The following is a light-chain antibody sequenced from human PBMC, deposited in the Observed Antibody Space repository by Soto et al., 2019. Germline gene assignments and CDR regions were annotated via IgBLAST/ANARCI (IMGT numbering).Light chain of an antibody. CDR1: SSDVGGYNY. CDR3: SSYTNSRTII. CDR2: DVT. Sequence: QSALTQPASVSGSPGQSITISCTGTSSDVGGYNYVSWYQQHPGKAPKLMVYDVTKRPSGVSYRFSGSKSGNTASLTISGLQAEDEADYYCSSYTNSRTIIFGGGTKLTVL. J-gene: IGLJ2*01. V-gene: IGLV2-14*01.